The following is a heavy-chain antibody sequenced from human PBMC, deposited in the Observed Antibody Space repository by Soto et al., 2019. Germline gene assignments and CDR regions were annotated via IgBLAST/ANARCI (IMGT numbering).Heavy chain of an antibody. Sequence: SETLSLTCTVSGGSVSSGSYYWSWIRQPPGKGLEWIGYIYYSGSTNYNPSLKSRVTISVDTSKNQFSLKLSSVTAADTAVYYCARDAKYYYDSSGQNWGQGTLVTVSS. CDR2: IYYSGST. V-gene: IGHV4-61*01. CDR1: GGSVSSGSYY. J-gene: IGHJ4*02. D-gene: IGHD3-22*01. CDR3: ARDAKYYYDSSGQN.